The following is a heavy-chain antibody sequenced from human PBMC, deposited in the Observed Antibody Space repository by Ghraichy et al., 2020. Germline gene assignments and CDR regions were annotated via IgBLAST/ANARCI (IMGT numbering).Heavy chain of an antibody. V-gene: IGHV3-30*18. CDR2: ISYDGSNK. CDR3: AKSPGIAAAGSY. D-gene: IGHD6-13*01. Sequence: GGSLRLSCAASGFTFSSYGMHWVRQAPGKGLEWVAVISYDGSNKYYADSVKGRFTISRDNSENTLYLQMNSLRAEDTAVYYCAKSPGIAAAGSYWGQGTLVTVSS. CDR1: GFTFSSYG. J-gene: IGHJ4*02.